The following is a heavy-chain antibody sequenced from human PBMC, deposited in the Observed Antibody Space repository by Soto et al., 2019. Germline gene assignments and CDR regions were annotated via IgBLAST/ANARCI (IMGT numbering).Heavy chain of an antibody. Sequence: TLSLTCTVSGGSISSYYWSWIRQPPGKGLEWIGYIYYSGSTNYNPSLKSRVTISIDTSKNQFSLKLSSVTAADTAVYYCANGLGYCSGCSCSNWFDPWGQGTLVTVSS. D-gene: IGHD2-15*01. CDR2: IYYSGST. CDR1: GGSISSYY. J-gene: IGHJ5*02. CDR3: ANGLGYCSGCSCSNWFDP. V-gene: IGHV4-59*08.